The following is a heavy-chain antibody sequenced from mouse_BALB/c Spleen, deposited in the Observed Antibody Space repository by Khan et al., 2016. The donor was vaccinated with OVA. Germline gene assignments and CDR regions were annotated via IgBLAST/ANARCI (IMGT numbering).Heavy chain of an antibody. D-gene: IGHD2-10*01. Sequence: EVMLVESGGGLVKPGGSLKLSCAPSGFAFSSYDMSWVRQTPGKRLEWVATISGTGIYTYYPDSVKGRFTISRDNARNTLYLQMSSLRSEDTALYYCARPSYYGNPWFTYWGQGTLVTVSA. V-gene: IGHV5-9*02. CDR1: GFAFSSYD. CDR2: ISGTGIYT. J-gene: IGHJ3*01. CDR3: ARPSYYGNPWFTY.